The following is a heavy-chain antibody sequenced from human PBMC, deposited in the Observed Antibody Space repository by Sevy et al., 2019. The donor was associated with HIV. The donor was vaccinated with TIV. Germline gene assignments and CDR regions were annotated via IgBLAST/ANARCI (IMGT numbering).Heavy chain of an antibody. CDR3: ARAIGAASSY. D-gene: IGHD6-13*01. CDR1: GFTFSSYW. CDR2: IKQDGSEK. J-gene: IGHJ4*02. Sequence: GGSLRLSCAASGFTFSSYWMSWVRQAPGKGLEWVANIKQDGSEKYYVDSVKGRFTISRHNAKNSLYLQMNSLRAEDRTVYYCARAIGAASSYWGQGTLVTVSS. V-gene: IGHV3-7*04.